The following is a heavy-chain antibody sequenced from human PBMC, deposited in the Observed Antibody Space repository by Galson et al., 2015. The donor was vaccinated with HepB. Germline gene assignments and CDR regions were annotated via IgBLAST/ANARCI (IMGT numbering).Heavy chain of an antibody. CDR2: ISSSSSYT. J-gene: IGHJ4*02. CDR1: GFTFSDYY. D-gene: IGHD4-17*01. Sequence: SLRLSCAASGFTFSDYYMSWIRQAPGKGLEWVSYISSSSSYTNYADSVKGRFTISRDNAKNSLYLQMNSLRAEDTAVYYCARDNGDHGVDYWGQGTLVTVSS. CDR3: ARDNGDHGVDY. V-gene: IGHV3-11*05.